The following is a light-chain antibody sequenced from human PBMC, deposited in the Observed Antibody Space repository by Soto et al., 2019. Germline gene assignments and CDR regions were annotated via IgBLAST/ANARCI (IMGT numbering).Light chain of an antibody. CDR2: DVS. V-gene: IGLV2-14*03. Sequence: SVRTQPASVSGSPGQSLTITSTGTSSDVGGYDYVSWYQHHPGKAPKLMIYDVSNRPPGVSNRFSGSKSGNTASLTISGLQAEDEDAYYCSSYTSSSLYVFGTGTKVTVL. J-gene: IGLJ1*01. CDR3: SSYTSSSLYV. CDR1: SSDVGGYDY.